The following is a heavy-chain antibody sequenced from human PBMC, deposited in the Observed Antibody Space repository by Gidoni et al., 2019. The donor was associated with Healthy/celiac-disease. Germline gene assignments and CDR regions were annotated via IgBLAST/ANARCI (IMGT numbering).Heavy chain of an antibody. CDR1: GGSFLGYY. J-gene: IGHJ6*02. D-gene: IGHD2-15*01. Sequence: QVQLQQWGAGLLKPSETLSLTCAVYGGSFLGYYWRGTRPPPGKGLEWIGEINHIRSTNYNPSLKSRVTISVDTSKNQFSLKLSSVTAADTAVYYCARGRCSGGSCYPKYYYYYGMDVWGQGTTVTVSS. CDR3: ARGRCSGGSCYPKYYYYYGMDV. V-gene: IGHV4-34*01. CDR2: INHIRST.